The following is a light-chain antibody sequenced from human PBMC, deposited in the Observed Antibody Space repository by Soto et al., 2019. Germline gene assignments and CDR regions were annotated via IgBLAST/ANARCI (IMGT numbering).Light chain of an antibody. Sequence: ENVLTQSPDTLSLSPGERATLSCRASQNVDSNYLAWYQQKPGQAPRLLIYDASSRATGIPDRFSGGGSGTDFTLTISRLEPEDFAVYYCQQFSSYPLTFGGGTKVDIK. CDR3: QQFSSYPLT. V-gene: IGKV3-20*01. J-gene: IGKJ4*01. CDR2: DAS. CDR1: QNVDSNY.